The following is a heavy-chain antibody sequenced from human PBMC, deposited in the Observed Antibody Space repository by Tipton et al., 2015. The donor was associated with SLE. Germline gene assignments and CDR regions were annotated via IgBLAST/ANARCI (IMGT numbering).Heavy chain of an antibody. J-gene: IGHJ4*02. Sequence: TLSLTCTLSGGSISSSSYYWGWIRQPPGKGLEWIGEINHSGSTNYNPSLKSRVTISIDTPKNQFSLRLSSVTAADTAVYYCARDCTTGVCYTTSFDYWGQGTLVTVSP. CDR2: INHSGST. V-gene: IGHV4-39*07. CDR1: GGSISSSSYY. D-gene: IGHD2-8*01. CDR3: ARDCTTGVCYTTSFDY.